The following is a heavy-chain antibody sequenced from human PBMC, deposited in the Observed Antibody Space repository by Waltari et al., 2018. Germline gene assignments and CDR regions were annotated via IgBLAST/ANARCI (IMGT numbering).Heavy chain of an antibody. Sequence: QVQLVQSGAEVKKPGASVKVSCKASGYTFTSYYMHWVRQAPGQGLEWMGIINPRGGSTSYAQKFQGRVTMTRDTSTSTVYMELSSLRSEDTAVYYCVRPASYYYDSSGPGAFDIWGQGTMVTVSS. CDR1: GYTFTSYY. V-gene: IGHV1-46*01. D-gene: IGHD3-22*01. CDR3: VRPASYYYDSSGPGAFDI. CDR2: INPRGGST. J-gene: IGHJ3*02.